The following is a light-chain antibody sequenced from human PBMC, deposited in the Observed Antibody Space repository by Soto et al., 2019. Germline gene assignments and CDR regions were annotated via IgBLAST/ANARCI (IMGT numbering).Light chain of an antibody. CDR3: QHYNSYSEA. J-gene: IGKJ1*01. Sequence: DIQMTQSPSTLSASVGDRITITCRASQDINKWLAWYQQKPGKAPNLLISKASNLESGVPSRFSGRGSGTEFTLTISSLQPDDFATYYCQHYNSYSEAFGQGTKVDIK. CDR2: KAS. V-gene: IGKV1-5*03. CDR1: QDINKW.